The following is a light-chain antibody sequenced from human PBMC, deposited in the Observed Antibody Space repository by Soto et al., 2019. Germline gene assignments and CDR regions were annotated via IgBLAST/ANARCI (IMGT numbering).Light chain of an antibody. CDR2: EAS. V-gene: IGKV1-5*03. Sequence: IPLSQSPSTLSGSLGDRVTITCRSSQTISSWLAWYQQKPGKAPKLLIYEASNLKSGAPSRFSGSGSGTEFTLTISSLQPDDFAIYYCQHYNSYSVAFGQGTKVDIK. J-gene: IGKJ1*01. CDR1: QTISSW. CDR3: QHYNSYSVA.